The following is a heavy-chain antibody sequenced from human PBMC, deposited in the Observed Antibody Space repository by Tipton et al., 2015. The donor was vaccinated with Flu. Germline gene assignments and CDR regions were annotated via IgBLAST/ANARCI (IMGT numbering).Heavy chain of an antibody. D-gene: IGHD3-10*01. CDR3: ARGSGSGTYVIFDY. CDR2: IYTSGNT. Sequence: TLSLTCAVSGDSISSGAHYWSWIRQPAGKGLEWIGRIYTSGNTNYNPSLKTRVTISVDTSKNQFSLKLSSVTAADTAMYFCARGSGSGTYVIFDYWGQGTLVTVSS. V-gene: IGHV4-61*02. CDR1: GDSISSGAHY. J-gene: IGHJ4*02.